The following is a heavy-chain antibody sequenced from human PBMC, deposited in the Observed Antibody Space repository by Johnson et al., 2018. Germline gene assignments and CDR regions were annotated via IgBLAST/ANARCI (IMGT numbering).Heavy chain of an antibody. D-gene: IGHD2-21*02. CDR3: ARDFSGGPCYSGEVDY. CDR1: EFNFQHFA. J-gene: IGHJ4*02. V-gene: IGHV3-33*08. CDR2: IWHDGSNE. Sequence: QVQLVQSGGGLVQPGRSLRLSCVASEFNFQHFAMHWVRQAPGKGLEWVAVIWHDGSNEYYADSVKGRFTISRDNSKNSVYLQMNSLRAEDTAVYYCARDFSGGPCYSGEVDYWGQGTLVTV.